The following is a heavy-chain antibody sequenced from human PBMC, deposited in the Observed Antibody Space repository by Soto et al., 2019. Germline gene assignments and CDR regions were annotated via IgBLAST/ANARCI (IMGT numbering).Heavy chain of an antibody. CDR2: IYWDDDK. Sequence: QITLKESGPTLVKPTQTLTLTCTFSGFSLSTSGVGVGWIRQPPGKALEWLALIYWDDDKRYSPSLKSRLTTTKDXXKXQXXLTMTNMDPVDTATYYCAYSGSYYRLGGRVDYFDYWGQGTLVTVSS. V-gene: IGHV2-5*02. D-gene: IGHD1-26*01. CDR3: AYSGSYYRLGGRVDYFDY. CDR1: GFSLSTSGVG. J-gene: IGHJ4*02.